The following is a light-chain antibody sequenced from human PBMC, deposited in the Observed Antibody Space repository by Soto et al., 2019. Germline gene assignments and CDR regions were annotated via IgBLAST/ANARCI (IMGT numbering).Light chain of an antibody. CDR2: AES. CDR1: QSISSY. Sequence: DTQMPQPPSSLSASLGDGLTITCRVSQSISSYLNWYQQKPGKAPKLLIYAESSLQSAVPSRFSGSGCGTDFTFTISSLQPEDFATYYCQQSYSTPPWTFGQGTKVDI. CDR3: QQSYSTPPWT. J-gene: IGKJ1*01. V-gene: IGKV1-39*01.